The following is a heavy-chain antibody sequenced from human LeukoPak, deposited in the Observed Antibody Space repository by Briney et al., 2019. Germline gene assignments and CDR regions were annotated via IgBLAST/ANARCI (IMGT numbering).Heavy chain of an antibody. CDR1: GGSISISNYY. CDR3: ARSPQGTATTANWLDP. V-gene: IGHV4-39*07. CDR2: MSYSGRT. Sequence: PSETLSLTCTVSGGSISISNYYWGWIRQPPGKGLEWIGSMSYSGRTYYNPSLKTRVTVSLDTSKNQFSLNLISVTAADTAVYYCARSPQGTATTANWLDPWGQGTPVTVSS. D-gene: IGHD4-17*01. J-gene: IGHJ5*02.